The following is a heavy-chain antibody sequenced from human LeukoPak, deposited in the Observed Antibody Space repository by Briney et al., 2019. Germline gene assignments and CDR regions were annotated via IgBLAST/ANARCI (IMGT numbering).Heavy chain of an antibody. J-gene: IGHJ4*02. CDR2: IYYSGST. CDR1: GGSISSGNYY. Sequence: SETLTLTCAVSGGSISSGNYYWSWIRQHPGKGLEWIGYIYYSGSTYYNPSLKSRVIISVDTSKNQFSLKLSSVTDTAVYYCARARRDGYNYFDYWGQGALVTVSS. D-gene: IGHD5-24*01. CDR3: ARARRDGYNYFDY. V-gene: IGHV4-31*11.